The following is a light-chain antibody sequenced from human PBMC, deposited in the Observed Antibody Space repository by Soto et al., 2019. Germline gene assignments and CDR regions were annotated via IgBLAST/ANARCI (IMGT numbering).Light chain of an antibody. V-gene: IGKV1-39*01. CDR3: QQSYSSPPT. CDR1: QSISNH. J-gene: IGKJ1*01. CDR2: AAS. Sequence: DIQMTLSPSSLSASVEDRVIITCRASQSISNHLNWYQKKPGKAPKLMIFAASSLQSGVPSRFSGSRSGPDFNLTISSLQPEDFATYYCQQSYSSPPTFGQGTKVDIK.